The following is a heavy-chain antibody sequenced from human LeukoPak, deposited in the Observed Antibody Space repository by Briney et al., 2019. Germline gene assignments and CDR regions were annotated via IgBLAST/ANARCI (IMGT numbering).Heavy chain of an antibody. V-gene: IGHV4-34*01. D-gene: IGHD3-10*01. Sequence: SETLSLTCTVSGGSISSYYWSWIRQPPGKGLEWIGEINHSGSTNYNPSLKSRVTISVDTSKNQFSLKLSSVTAADTAVYYCARTRNYYGSGSYSRGRDFDYWGQGTLVTVSS. CDR1: GGSISSYY. J-gene: IGHJ4*02. CDR2: INHSGST. CDR3: ARTRNYYGSGSYSRGRDFDY.